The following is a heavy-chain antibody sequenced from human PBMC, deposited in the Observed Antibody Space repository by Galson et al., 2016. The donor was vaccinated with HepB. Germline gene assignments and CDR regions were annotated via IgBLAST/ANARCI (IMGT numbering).Heavy chain of an antibody. J-gene: IGHJ6*02. CDR3: ARGLKWLRFGSYYYGMDV. Sequence: ETLSLTCTVSGGPINNYYWSWIRQSPGKGLEWIGYMYYSGSTNYNPSLRIRVTISVDTPRKQFSLNLSFVTAADTAVYYCARGLKWLRFGSYYYGMDVWGQGTTVTVSS. V-gene: IGHV4-59*01. CDR2: MYYSGST. CDR1: GGPINNYY. D-gene: IGHD5-12*01.